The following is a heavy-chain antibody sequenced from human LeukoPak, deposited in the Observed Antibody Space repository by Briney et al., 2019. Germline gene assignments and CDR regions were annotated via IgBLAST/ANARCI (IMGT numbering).Heavy chain of an antibody. CDR3: ARVKWELLPVDY. V-gene: IGHV3-74*01. Sequence: PGGSLRLSCAASGFTFSSYWMHWVRQAPGKGLVWVSRINSDGSSTSYADSVKGRFTISRDSAKNTLYLQMNSLRAEDTAVCYCARVKWELLPVDYWGQGTLVTVSS. D-gene: IGHD1-26*01. CDR1: GFTFSSYW. CDR2: INSDGSST. J-gene: IGHJ4*02.